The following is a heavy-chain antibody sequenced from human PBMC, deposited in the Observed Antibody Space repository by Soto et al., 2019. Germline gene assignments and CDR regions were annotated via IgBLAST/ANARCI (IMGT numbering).Heavy chain of an antibody. D-gene: IGHD3-16*01. CDR1: GGSFRGYF. Sequence: SETLSLTCAVSGGSFRGYFWSWIRQSPDKGLEWIGEINDSGSTYYNPSFKSRLTISVDTSKSQISLTLTSVTAADSAVYYCQGGDFWGQGTRVTVSS. J-gene: IGHJ4*02. CDR3: QGGDF. CDR2: INDSGST. V-gene: IGHV4-34*01.